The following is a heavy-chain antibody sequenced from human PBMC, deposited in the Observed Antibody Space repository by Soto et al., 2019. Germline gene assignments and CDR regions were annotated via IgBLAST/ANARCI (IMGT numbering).Heavy chain of an antibody. CDR1: GFTFGDYT. V-gene: IGHV3-49*04. Sequence: GGSLRLSCRASGFTFGDYTLSWVRQAPGKGLEWVGFIRSKAYGGTTEYAASVKGRFTISRDDSKSIAYLQMNSLKTEDTAVYYCSREDEYYYDSSATYYNMDVWGQGTTVTVSS. CDR2: IRSKAYGGTT. CDR3: SREDEYYYDSSATYYNMDV. D-gene: IGHD3-22*01. J-gene: IGHJ6*02.